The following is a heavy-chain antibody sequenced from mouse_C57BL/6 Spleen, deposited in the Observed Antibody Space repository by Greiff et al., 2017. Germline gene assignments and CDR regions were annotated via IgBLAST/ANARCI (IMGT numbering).Heavy chain of an antibody. CDR1: GYTFTSYT. D-gene: IGHD1-1*01. J-gene: IGHJ4*01. CDR2: INPSSGYT. CDR3: ARKYYGSSGYAMDY. Sequence: QVQLQQSGAELARPGASVTMSCKASGYTFTSYTMHWVKQRPGQGLEWIGYINPSSGYTKYNQKFKDKATLTADKSSSTAYMQLSSLTSEDSAVYYCARKYYGSSGYAMDYWGQGTSVTVSS. V-gene: IGHV1-4*01.